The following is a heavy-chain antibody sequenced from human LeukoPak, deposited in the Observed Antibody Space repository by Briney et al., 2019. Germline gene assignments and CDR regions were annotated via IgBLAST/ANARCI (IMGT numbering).Heavy chain of an antibody. V-gene: IGHV5-51*01. Sequence: GESLKISWKGSGYSFTSYWIGWVRQMPGKGLEWMGIIYPGDSDTRYSPSFQGQVTISADKSISTAYLQWSSLKASDTAMYYCARALGYCSGGSCYWAYFDYWGQGTMVTVSS. J-gene: IGHJ4*02. CDR1: GYSFTSYW. CDR3: ARALGYCSGGSCYWAYFDY. D-gene: IGHD2-15*01. CDR2: IYPGDSDT.